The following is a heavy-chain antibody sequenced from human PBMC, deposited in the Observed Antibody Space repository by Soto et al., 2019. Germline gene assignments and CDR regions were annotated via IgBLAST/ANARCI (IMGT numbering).Heavy chain of an antibody. V-gene: IGHV4-30-4*01. J-gene: IGHJ6*02. CDR1: GDSISSVDYF. CDR2: IYKSATT. CDR3: ARDNILGILYGGMDV. D-gene: IGHD3-3*01. Sequence: PSETLSLTCSVSGDSISSVDYFWAWIRQPPGQALEYIGYIYKSATTYYNPSFKSRVAISVDTSKSQFSLKLTSVTAADTAVYYCARDNILGILYGGMDVWGQGPAVTVSS.